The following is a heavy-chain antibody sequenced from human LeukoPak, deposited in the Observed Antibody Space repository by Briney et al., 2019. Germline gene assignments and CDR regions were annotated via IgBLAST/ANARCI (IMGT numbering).Heavy chain of an antibody. D-gene: IGHD2-21*02. CDR2: VNPNSGGT. CDR3: ATDTATEARHI. J-gene: IGHJ3*02. Sequence: GASVKVSCKASGYTFTGYYILWVRQAPGQGLEWMGWVNPNSGGTYYAQKFQGRVTMTRDTSISTAYIELSRLRSDDTAVYYCATDTATEARHIWGQGTTVTVSS. CDR1: GYTFTGYY. V-gene: IGHV1-2*02.